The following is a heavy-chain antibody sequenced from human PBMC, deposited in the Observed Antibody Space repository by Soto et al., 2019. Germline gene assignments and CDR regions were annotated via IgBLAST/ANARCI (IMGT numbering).Heavy chain of an antibody. J-gene: IGHJ4*02. V-gene: IGHV3-53*01. D-gene: IGHD6-19*01. CDR2: VHSGGST. Sequence: GGSLRLSCAASGVTVSSSYMSWIRQAPGKGLEWVSVVHSGGSTHYADSVKGRFTISRDNAENTLYLQMNSLRVEDTAVYYCARDRSSGWYYFDYWGQGTLVTVSS. CDR1: GVTVSSSY. CDR3: ARDRSSGWYYFDY.